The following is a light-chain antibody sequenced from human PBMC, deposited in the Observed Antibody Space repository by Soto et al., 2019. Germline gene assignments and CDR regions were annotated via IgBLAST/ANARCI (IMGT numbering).Light chain of an antibody. CDR3: QHYNDWWT. V-gene: IGKV3-15*01. Sequence: EIVMTQSPANLSLSPGESATLSCRASQSVSNNLTWYQQKPGQPPRLLIYGASTRATGVPGRFSGSGSGTEFTLTISSLNSEVFAVYYCQHYNDWWTFGQGTRLEIK. CDR2: GAS. J-gene: IGKJ5*01. CDR1: QSVSNN.